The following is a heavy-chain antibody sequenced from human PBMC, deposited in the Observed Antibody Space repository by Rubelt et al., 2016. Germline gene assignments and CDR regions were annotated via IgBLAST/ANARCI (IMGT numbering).Heavy chain of an antibody. J-gene: IGHJ4*02. CDR1: GFTFDASG. CDR3: ASYDSSGYWFDY. V-gene: IGHV3-33*05. Sequence: CAGSGFTFDASGMHWVRQAPGKALEWVAFIQYDGKKKFYSDSVKGRFTISRDNSKNTLDLQMNSLRAEDTAVYFCASYDSSGYWFDYWGQGTLVTVSS. D-gene: IGHD3-22*01. CDR2: IQYDGKKK.